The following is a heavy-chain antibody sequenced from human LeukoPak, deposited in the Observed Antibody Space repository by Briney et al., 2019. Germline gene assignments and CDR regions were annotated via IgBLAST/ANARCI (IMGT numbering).Heavy chain of an antibody. J-gene: IGHJ4*02. V-gene: IGHV3-9*01. CDR2: ISWNSGSI. D-gene: IGHD3-22*01. CDR1: GFTFDDYA. CDR3: AKGGLLPDY. Sequence: PGGSLRLSCAASGFTFDDYAMHWVRQAPGKGLEWVSGISWNSGSIGYADSVKGRFTISRDNAKNSLYLQMNSLRAEDTALYYCAKGGLLPDYWGQGTLVTVSS.